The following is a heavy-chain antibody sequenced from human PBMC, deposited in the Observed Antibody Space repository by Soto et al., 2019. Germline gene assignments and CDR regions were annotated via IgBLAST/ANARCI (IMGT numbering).Heavy chain of an antibody. D-gene: IGHD6-6*01. Sequence: EVQLVESGGGLVQPGGSLRLSCTASGFTFNLYYMTWVRQAPGKGLEWVANIKQDGSEMFLVDSVKGRFTISRDNAKNSLYLQMNSLRAEDPAVYYCAREDKGRPDYWGQGTLVTVSS. J-gene: IGHJ4*02. V-gene: IGHV3-7*01. CDR2: IKQDGSEM. CDR3: AREDKGRPDY. CDR1: GFTFNLYY.